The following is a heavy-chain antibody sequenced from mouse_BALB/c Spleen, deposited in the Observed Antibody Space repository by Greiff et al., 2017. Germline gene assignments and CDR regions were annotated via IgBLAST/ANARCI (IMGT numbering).Heavy chain of an antibody. D-gene: IGHD1-1*01. CDR1: GFTFSSYA. Sequence: EVKVVESGGGLVKPGGSLKLSCAASGFTFSSYAMSWVRQSPEKRLEWVAEISSGGSYTYYPDTVTGRFTISRDNAKNTLYLEMSSLRSEDTAMYYCARGYITTVVAPPWYFDVWGAGTTVTVSS. CDR3: ARGYITTVVAPPWYFDV. J-gene: IGHJ1*01. CDR2: ISSGGSYT. V-gene: IGHV5-9-4*01.